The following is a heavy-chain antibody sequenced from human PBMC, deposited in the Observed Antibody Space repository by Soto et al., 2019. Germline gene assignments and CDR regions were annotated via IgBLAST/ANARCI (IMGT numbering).Heavy chain of an antibody. J-gene: IGHJ4*02. Sequence: LSLTCTVSGGSINSNNYYWAWIRQPPGKGLAWIASIYYDGSTYYNPSLKSRVSISVDTSKNHFSLKLSSATAADTAVYYCAKVVVAATRHTDFDSWGQGTLVTVSS. CDR3: AKVVVAATRHTDFDS. CDR2: IYYDGST. V-gene: IGHV4-39*02. D-gene: IGHD2-15*01. CDR1: GGSINSNNYY.